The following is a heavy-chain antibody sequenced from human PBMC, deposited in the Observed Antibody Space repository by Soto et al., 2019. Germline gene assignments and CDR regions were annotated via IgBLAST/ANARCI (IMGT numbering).Heavy chain of an antibody. Sequence: VGSLRLSCAASGFTFSNFAMYWVRQAPGKGLEWVTVISYDGSHKYYADSVKGRFTISRDNSKNTLYLQMNNLRAEDSAVYFCARDYSYQRAMDVWGQGTTVTVSS. V-gene: IGHV3-30-3*01. CDR2: ISYDGSHK. CDR1: GFTFSNFA. J-gene: IGHJ6*02. D-gene: IGHD2-15*01. CDR3: ARDYSYQRAMDV.